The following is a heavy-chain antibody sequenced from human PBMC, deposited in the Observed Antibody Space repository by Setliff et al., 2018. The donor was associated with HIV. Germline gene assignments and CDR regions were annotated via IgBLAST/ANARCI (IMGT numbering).Heavy chain of an antibody. J-gene: IGHJ4*02. D-gene: IGHD3-10*01. Sequence: APVKVSCKASGYTFISYAIHWVRQAPGQSLEWMGWITGGSGNTKYSEKFQGRVTLTRDTSASTAYMELSSLRSEDTAVYYCARKGSGSSFDFEYWGQGTLVTVS. CDR2: ITGGSGNT. CDR1: GYTFISYA. V-gene: IGHV1-3*01. CDR3: ARKGSGSSFDFEY.